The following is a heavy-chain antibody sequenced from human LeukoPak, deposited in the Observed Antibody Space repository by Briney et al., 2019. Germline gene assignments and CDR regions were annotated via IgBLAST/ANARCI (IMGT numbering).Heavy chain of an antibody. J-gene: IGHJ3*02. CDR1: GYTFTGYY. V-gene: IGHV1-2*06. CDR3: ARDWGYYYDSSGYSDAFDI. D-gene: IGHD3-22*01. Sequence: ASVKVSCKASGYTFTGYYMHWVRQAPGQGLEWMGRINPNSGGTNYAQKFQGRVTMTRDTSISTAYMELSRLRSDDTAVYYRARDWGYYYDSSGYSDAFDIWGQGTMVTVSS. CDR2: INPNSGGT.